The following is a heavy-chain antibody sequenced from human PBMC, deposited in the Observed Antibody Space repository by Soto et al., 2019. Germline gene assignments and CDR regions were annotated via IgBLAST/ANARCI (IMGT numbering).Heavy chain of an antibody. J-gene: IGHJ4*02. V-gene: IGHV4-34*01. D-gene: IGHD5-18*01. CDR3: ARARKSAYITGGFDS. Sequence: KPSETLSLTCAVYGGSFSGFHWSWIRQPPGRGLQWIGEFNHSGSTNHNPSLKSRVTISGDTSKNQFSLKLSSVTAADTAVCYCARARKSAYITGGFDSWGQGAQVTVPS. CDR1: GGSFSGFH. CDR2: FNHSGST.